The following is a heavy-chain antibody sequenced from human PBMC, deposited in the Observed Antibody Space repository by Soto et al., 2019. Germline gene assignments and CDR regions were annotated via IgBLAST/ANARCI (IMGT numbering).Heavy chain of an antibody. CDR3: ERYGAHRDLHSFPTRRPSDL. J-gene: IGHJ2*01. D-gene: IGHD1-1*01. CDR2: IYHSGST. Sequence: KGLEWIGEIYHSGSTNYNPSLKSRVTISVDKSTNQFALKLSSVTAADKAVFFFERYGAHRDLHSFPTRRPSDL. V-gene: IGHV4-4*01.